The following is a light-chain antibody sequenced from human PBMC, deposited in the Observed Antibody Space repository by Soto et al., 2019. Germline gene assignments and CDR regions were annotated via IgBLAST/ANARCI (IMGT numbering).Light chain of an antibody. V-gene: IGKV3-20*01. J-gene: IGKJ3*01. CDR2: GAS. CDR1: QSVNSRF. CDR3: QQYGSSPFT. Sequence: EIVLTQSPGTLSLSPGERATLSCRASQSVNSRFFAWYQQKPGQAPRVLIYGASSRATGIPDRFSGSGSGTNFTLTISRLEPEDFAVNYCQQYGSSPFTFGPGTKVDIK.